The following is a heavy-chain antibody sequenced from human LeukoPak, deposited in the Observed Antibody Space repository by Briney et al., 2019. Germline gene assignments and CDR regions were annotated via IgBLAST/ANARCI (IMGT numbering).Heavy chain of an antibody. CDR1: GFTFSSYA. J-gene: IGHJ4*02. D-gene: IGHD3-3*01. CDR3: AKGGVDYYDFWSGYYTFDY. V-gene: IGHV3-23*01. Sequence: GGSLRLSCAASGFTFSSYAMSWVRQAPGKGLEWVSAISGSGGSTYYADSVKGRFTISRDNSKNTLYLQMNSLRAEDTAVYYCAKGGVDYYDFWSGYYTFDYWGQGTLVTVSS. CDR2: ISGSGGST.